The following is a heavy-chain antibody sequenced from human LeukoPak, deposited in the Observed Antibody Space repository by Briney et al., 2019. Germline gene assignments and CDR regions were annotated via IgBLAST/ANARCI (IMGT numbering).Heavy chain of an antibody. CDR1: GGSFSGYY. CDR2: NNHSGST. CDR3: ARGKTWIQLWDY. J-gene: IGHJ4*02. Sequence: SETLSLTCAVYGGSFSGYYWSWIRQPTGKGLEWIGENNHSGSTNYNPSLKSRVTISVDTSKNQFSLKLSSVTAADTAVCYCARGKTWIQLWDYWGQGTLVTVSS. V-gene: IGHV4-34*01. D-gene: IGHD5-18*01.